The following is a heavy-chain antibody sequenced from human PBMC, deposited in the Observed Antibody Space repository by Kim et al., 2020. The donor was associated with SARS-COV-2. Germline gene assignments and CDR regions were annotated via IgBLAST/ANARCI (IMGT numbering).Heavy chain of an antibody. CDR1: GYTFTSYG. D-gene: IGHD2-2*01. CDR3: ARNIVVPSAIRRGANWFDP. V-gene: IGHV1-18*01. J-gene: IGHJ5*02. Sequence: ASVKVSCKASGYTFTSYGISWVRQAPGQGLEWMGWISAYNGNTNYAQKLQGRVTMTTDTSTSTAYMELRSLRSDDTAVYYCARNIVVPSAIRRGANWFDPWGQGTLVTVSS. CDR2: ISAYNGNT.